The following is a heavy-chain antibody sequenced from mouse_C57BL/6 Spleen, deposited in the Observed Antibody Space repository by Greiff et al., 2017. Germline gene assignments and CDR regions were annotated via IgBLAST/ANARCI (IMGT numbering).Heavy chain of an antibody. J-gene: IGHJ2*01. CDR1: GFTFSDYG. CDR2: ISSASSTI. Sequence: DVHLVESGGGLVKPGGSLKLSCAASGFTFSDYGMHWVRQAPEKGLEWVAYISSASSTIYYADTVKGRFTIARDNAKNSLFLHMPSLRAEDTAMYYCARGSGSSYWGQGTTLTVSS. CDR3: ARGSGSSY. D-gene: IGHD1-1*01. V-gene: IGHV5-17*01.